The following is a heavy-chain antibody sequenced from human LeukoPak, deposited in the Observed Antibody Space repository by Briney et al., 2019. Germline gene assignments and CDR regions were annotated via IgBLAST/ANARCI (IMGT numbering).Heavy chain of an antibody. V-gene: IGHV3-23*01. CDR1: GFTFSSYA. D-gene: IGHD3-22*01. CDR3: AKVPPLGYYYDSSPHFDY. CDR2: ISGSGGST. Sequence: GGSLRLSCAASGFTFSSYAMSWVRQAPGKGLEWVSAISGSGGSTYYADSVKGRFTISRDNSKNTLYLQMNSLRAEDTAVYYCAKVPPLGYYYDSSPHFDYWGQGTLVTVSS. J-gene: IGHJ4*02.